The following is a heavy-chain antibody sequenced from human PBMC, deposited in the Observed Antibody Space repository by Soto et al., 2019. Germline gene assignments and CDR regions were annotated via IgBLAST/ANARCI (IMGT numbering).Heavy chain of an antibody. CDR2: IWYDGSNK. J-gene: IGHJ3*02. CDR1: GITFGSRA. Sequence: VQLLESGGDLIQPGGSLRLSCVASGITFGSRAMSWVRQAPGEGLEWVAVIWYDGSNKYYADSVKGRFTISRDNSKNTLYLQMNSLRAEDTAVYYCARDSSGQYHDAFDIWGQGTMVTVSS. V-gene: IGHV3-33*08. CDR3: ARDSSGQYHDAFDI. D-gene: IGHD6-19*01.